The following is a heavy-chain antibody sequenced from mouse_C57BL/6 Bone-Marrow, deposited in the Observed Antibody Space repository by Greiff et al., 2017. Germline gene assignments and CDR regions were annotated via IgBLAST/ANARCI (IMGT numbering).Heavy chain of an antibody. CDR1: GYAFSSSW. J-gene: IGHJ2*01. CDR2: ISPCDGDT. Sequence: VQLQESGPELVKPGASVKISCKASGYAFSSSWMNWVKQRPGTGLAWIGRISPCDGDTNYNGKFKGKATLTADKASSTAYMQLRSLTSEDSAVYFCARGPSWGQGTTLTVSS. CDR3: ARGPS. V-gene: IGHV1-82*01.